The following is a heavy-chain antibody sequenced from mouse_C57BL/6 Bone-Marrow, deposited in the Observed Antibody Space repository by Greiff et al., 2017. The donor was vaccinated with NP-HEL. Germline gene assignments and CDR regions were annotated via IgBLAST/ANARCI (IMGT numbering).Heavy chain of an antibody. D-gene: IGHD2-1*01. CDR2: IRSKRSNYAT. Sequence: EVMLVESGGGLVQPKGSLKLSCAASGFTFNTYAMHWVRQAPGKGLEWVARIRSKRSNYATYYADSVKDRFTISRDDSQSMLYLQMNNLKTEDTAMYYCVRERGVTGNSGYFDYWGQGTTLTVSS. V-gene: IGHV10-3*01. CDR1: GFTFNTYA. CDR3: VRERGVTGNSGYFDY. J-gene: IGHJ2*01.